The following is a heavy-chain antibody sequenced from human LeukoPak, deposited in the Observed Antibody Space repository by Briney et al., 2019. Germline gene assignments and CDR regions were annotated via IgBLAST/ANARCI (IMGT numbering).Heavy chain of an antibody. CDR2: ISGSGGST. D-gene: IGHD6-13*01. CDR1: GFTFSSYG. J-gene: IGHJ4*02. CDR3: ARDLAAATPTDY. V-gene: IGHV3-23*01. Sequence: GGTLGLSCAASGFTFSSYGMSWVRQAPGKGLEWVSAISGSGGSTYYADSVKGRFTISRDNAKNSLYLQMNSLRAEDTAVYYCARDLAAATPTDYWGQGTLVTVSS.